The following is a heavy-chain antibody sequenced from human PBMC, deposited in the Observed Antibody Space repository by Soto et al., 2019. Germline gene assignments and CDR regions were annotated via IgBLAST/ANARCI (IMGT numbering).Heavy chain of an antibody. CDR1: GGTFSSYA. V-gene: IGHV1-69*06. CDR3: AQRVVTAIPGHNAFDN. Sequence: QVQLVQSGAEVKKPGSSVKVSCKASGGTFSSYAISWVRQAPGQGLEWMGGIIPIFGTANYAQKFQARVTITADKSTRRAYKELCSLRSEDTAVYYCAQRVVTAIPGHNAFDNWGQGTMVTVSS. CDR2: IIPIFGTA. D-gene: IGHD2-21*02. J-gene: IGHJ3*02.